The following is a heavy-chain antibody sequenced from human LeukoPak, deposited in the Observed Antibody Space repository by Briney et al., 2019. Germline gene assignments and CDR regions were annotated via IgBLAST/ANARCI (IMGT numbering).Heavy chain of an antibody. V-gene: IGHV1-8*01. CDR2: TNPNSGNT. CDR1: GYTFTSYD. J-gene: IGHJ4*02. CDR3: ARGSGFDSGYKYKIDY. D-gene: IGHD5-12*01. Sequence: ASVKVSCKASGYTFTSYDSNWVRQATGQGLEWMGWTNPNSGNTGYAQKFQGRVTMTRNTSISTAYMELSSLRSEDTAVYYCARGSGFDSGYKYKIDYWGQGTLVTVSS.